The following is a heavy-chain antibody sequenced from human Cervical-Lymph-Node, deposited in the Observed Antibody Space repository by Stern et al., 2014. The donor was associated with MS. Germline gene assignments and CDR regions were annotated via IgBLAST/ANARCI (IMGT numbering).Heavy chain of an antibody. CDR1: GYSFTANW. V-gene: IGHV5-51*01. D-gene: IGHD4-17*01. CDR3: ARDYGDYAFDY. CDR2: IYPGASNT. J-gene: IGHJ4*02. Sequence: EVQLEESGAEVKKPGDSLKISCKGSGYSFTANWIDWVRQMPGQGLEWMGIIYPGASNTRYSPSCQGQVTISAAKSISAAYLQWSSLKASDTAMYYCARDYGDYAFDYWGQGTLVTVSS.